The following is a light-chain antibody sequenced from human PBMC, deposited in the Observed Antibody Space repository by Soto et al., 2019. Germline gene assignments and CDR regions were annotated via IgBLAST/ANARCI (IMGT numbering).Light chain of an antibody. V-gene: IGKV1-39*01. CDR2: AAS. CDR1: QSISTY. J-gene: IGKJ1*01. CDR3: QQSYSTPWA. Sequence: DIQMTQAPSSLSASVVDRVTITWRASQSISTYLNSYQHKPGKAPKLLIYAASSLQSGVPSRFSGSGVGTDFTLTISSLQPEDFAAYYCQQSYSTPWAFGQGTKVDIK.